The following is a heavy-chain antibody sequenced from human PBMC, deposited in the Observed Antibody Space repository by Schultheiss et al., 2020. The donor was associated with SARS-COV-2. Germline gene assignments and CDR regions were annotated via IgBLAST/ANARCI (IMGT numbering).Heavy chain of an antibody. Sequence: GESLKISCAASGFTFSSYAMHWVRQAPGKGLEWVAVISYDGSNKYYADSVKGRFTISRDNSKNTLYLQMNSLRAEDTAVYYCARERSDIVEVPAAISPGYWGQGTLVTVSS. CDR3: ARERSDIVEVPAAISPGY. J-gene: IGHJ4*02. V-gene: IGHV3-30-3*01. CDR1: GFTFSSYA. CDR2: ISYDGSNK. D-gene: IGHD2-2*02.